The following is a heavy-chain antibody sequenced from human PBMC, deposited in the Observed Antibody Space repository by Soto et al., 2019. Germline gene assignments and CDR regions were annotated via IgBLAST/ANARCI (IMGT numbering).Heavy chain of an antibody. J-gene: IGHJ6*02. CDR1: GFTFSSNA. Sequence: EVQLLESGGRLVQPGGSLRLSCAASGFTFSSNAMNWVRQAPGKRLEWVSAITGSGGRTYYADSVKGRFTISRDNSSNTLHLRVNRLRAEDTAIYYCAKGLTGATDDAMDVWGQGTTVTVSS. CDR2: ITGSGGRT. CDR3: AKGLTGATDDAMDV. V-gene: IGHV3-23*01. D-gene: IGHD7-27*01.